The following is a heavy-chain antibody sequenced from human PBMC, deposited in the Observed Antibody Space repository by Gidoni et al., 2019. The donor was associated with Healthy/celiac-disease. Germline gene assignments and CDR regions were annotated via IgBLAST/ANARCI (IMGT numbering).Heavy chain of an antibody. Sequence: EVQLVQSGAEVKKPGESLMISCKGSGYRFTSYWISWVRQRPGKGLEWMGRIDPGDSYTNYSPSFQGHVTISADKSISTAYLQWSSLKASDTAMYYCARRRGYGDALDAFDIWGQGTMVTVSS. V-gene: IGHV5-10-1*03. CDR3: ARRRGYGDALDAFDI. J-gene: IGHJ3*02. CDR2: IDPGDSYT. CDR1: GYRFTSYW. D-gene: IGHD4-17*01.